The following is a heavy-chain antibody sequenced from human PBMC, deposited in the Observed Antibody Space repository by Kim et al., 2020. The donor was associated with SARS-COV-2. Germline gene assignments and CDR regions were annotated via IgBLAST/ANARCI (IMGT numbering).Heavy chain of an antibody. D-gene: IGHD3-3*01. CDR2: IYWDDDK. J-gene: IGHJ4*02. CDR1: GFSLSTSGVG. Sequence: SGPTLVNPTQTLTLTCTFSGFSLSTSGVGVGWIRQPPGKALEWLAPIYWDDDKRYSPSLKSRLTITKDTSKNQVVLTMTNMDPVDTATYYCAHTYYDFWSGYLAGYYFDYWGQGTLVTVSS. CDR3: AHTYYDFWSGYLAGYYFDY. V-gene: IGHV2-5*02.